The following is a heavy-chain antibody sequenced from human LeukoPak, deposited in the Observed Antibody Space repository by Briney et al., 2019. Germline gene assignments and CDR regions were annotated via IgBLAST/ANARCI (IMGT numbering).Heavy chain of an antibody. CDR2: IYHSGST. V-gene: IGHV4-59*01. J-gene: IGHJ4*02. Sequence: SETLSLTCTVSGGSISSYYWSWIRQPPGKVLEWIGYIYHSGSTNYNPSLKSRVTISVDTSKNQFSLKLSSVTAADTAVYYCARNFDSIDYWGQGTLVTVSS. CDR3: ARNFDSIDY. CDR1: GGSISSYY. D-gene: IGHD2-15*01.